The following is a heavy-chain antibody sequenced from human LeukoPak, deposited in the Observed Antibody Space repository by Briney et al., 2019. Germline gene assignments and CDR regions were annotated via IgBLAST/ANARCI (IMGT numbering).Heavy chain of an antibody. CDR1: GGSISSYY. Sequence: SETLSLTCTVSGGSISSYYWSRIRQPPGKGLEWIGYIYYSGSTNYNPSLKSRVTISVDTSKNQFSLKLSSVTAADTAVYYCARSGYRDAFDIWGQGTMVTVSS. D-gene: IGHD3-22*01. V-gene: IGHV4-59*01. J-gene: IGHJ3*02. CDR2: IYYSGST. CDR3: ARSGYRDAFDI.